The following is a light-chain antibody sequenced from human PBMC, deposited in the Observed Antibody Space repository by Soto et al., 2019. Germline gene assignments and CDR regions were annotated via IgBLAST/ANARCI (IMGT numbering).Light chain of an antibody. J-gene: IGKJ1*01. CDR2: GPS. V-gene: IGKV3-15*01. Sequence: QSRSTLSASLRDRISITCLVSQSVSSNLAWYQQKPGQAPRLLIYGPSTRATGVPARFSGSGSGTEFTLTISSLQSGDFAMYYCQQYTHWPVWSFGQGTKVDI. CDR1: QSVSSN. CDR3: QQYTHWPVWS.